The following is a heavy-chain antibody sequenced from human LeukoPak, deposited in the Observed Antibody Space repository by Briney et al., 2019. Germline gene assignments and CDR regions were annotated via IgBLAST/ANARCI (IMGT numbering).Heavy chain of an antibody. CDR1: GGSINSGGYY. V-gene: IGHV4-31*03. J-gene: IGHJ5*02. D-gene: IGHD2-2*01. Sequence: TLSLACTVSGGSINSGGYYLNWIRQHPGKGLEWIGYIYYTGRTFYNPSLKSRVTMSADTSKNEFSLRLSSVTAADTAVYYCARGYCTTTSCYFPLKGFDPWGQGTLVTVSS. CDR2: IYYTGRT. CDR3: ARGYCTTTSCYFPLKGFDP.